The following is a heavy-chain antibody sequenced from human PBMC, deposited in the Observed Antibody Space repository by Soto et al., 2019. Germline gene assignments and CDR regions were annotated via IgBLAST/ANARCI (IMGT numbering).Heavy chain of an antibody. D-gene: IGHD6-6*01. J-gene: IGHJ6*02. Sequence: PSETLSLTCAVYGGSFSGYYWSWIRQPPGKGLEWIGEINHSGSTNYNPSLKSRVTISVDTSKNQFSLKLSSVTAADTAVYYCARGRGSSSKKDYYYYGMDVWGQGTTGTV. CDR3: ARGRGSSSKKDYYYYGMDV. CDR1: GGSFSGYY. V-gene: IGHV4-34*01. CDR2: INHSGST.